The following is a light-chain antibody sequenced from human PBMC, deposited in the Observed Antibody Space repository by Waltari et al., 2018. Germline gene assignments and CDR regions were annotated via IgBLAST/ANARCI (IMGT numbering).Light chain of an antibody. Sequence: QSVLTQPPSAYGTPGQRVTTSCSGRSSNIGSNTLNWYQQLPGTAPKLLIESNNQRPSAVPDRFSVAESGTAASLAISGLQSEDEADYYCAAWDDSLNGRVFGTGTKVTVL. V-gene: IGLV1-44*01. CDR3: AAWDDSLNGRV. CDR1: SSNIGSNT. CDR2: SNN. J-gene: IGLJ1*01.